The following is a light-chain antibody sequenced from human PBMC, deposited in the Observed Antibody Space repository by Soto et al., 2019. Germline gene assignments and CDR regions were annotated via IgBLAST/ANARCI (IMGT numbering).Light chain of an antibody. CDR3: QQYYHTPRT. J-gene: IGKJ2*01. Sequence: DILLTQSPSSLSASVGDRVTITCRASQGINTDLAWYQQKPGKAPKSLIYSASSLQRGVPSRFSGSGSGTEFTLTVSSLQPEDFATYYCQQYYHTPRTFGQGTKVEIK. V-gene: IGKV1-9*01. CDR2: SAS. CDR1: QGINTD.